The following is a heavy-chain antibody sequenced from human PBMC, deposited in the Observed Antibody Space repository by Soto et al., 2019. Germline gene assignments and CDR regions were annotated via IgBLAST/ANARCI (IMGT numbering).Heavy chain of an antibody. Sequence: GGSLRLSCAASGFTFNTYTMNWVRQAPGKGLEWVSGILGSNTGTYYADSVKGRFTISRDNSKNTLYLQMNSLRAEDTAVYYCARIRGLGEVSPYFDHWGQGARVTVSS. D-gene: IGHD3-16*01. CDR2: ILGSNTGT. CDR3: ARIRGLGEVSPYFDH. V-gene: IGHV3-23*01. CDR1: GFTFNTYT. J-gene: IGHJ4*02.